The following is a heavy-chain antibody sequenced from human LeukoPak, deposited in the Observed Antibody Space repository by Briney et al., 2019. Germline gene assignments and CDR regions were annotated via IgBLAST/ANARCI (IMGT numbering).Heavy chain of an antibody. CDR1: GGSVSSYH. Sequence: SETLSLTCIVSGGSVSSYHWSWVRQPPGEGLEWIAYVHNSGSTNYNPSLKSRVTISVDTSKNQFSLKLSSVTAADTTVYYCARASVPVAPLYYYYYMDVWGKGTTVTVSS. D-gene: IGHD2-15*01. J-gene: IGHJ6*03. CDR2: VHNSGST. CDR3: ARASVPVAPLYYYYYMDV. V-gene: IGHV4-59*02.